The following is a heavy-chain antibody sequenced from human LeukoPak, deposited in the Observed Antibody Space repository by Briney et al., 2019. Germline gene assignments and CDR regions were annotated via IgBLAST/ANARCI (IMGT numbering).Heavy chain of an antibody. V-gene: IGHV3-48*01. CDR2: ITLSSSTT. CDR3: AKDPWSGGSFGDY. J-gene: IGHJ4*02. CDR1: GFNFNNYN. D-gene: IGHD2-15*01. Sequence: GGSLRLSCAASGFNFNNYNMNWVRQAPGKGLEWVSYITLSSSTTYYADSVKGRFTISRDNAKKSLYLQMNSLRAEDTAVYYCAKDPWSGGSFGDYWGQGTLVTVSS.